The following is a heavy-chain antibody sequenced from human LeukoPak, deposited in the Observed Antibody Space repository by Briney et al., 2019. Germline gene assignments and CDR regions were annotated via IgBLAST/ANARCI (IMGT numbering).Heavy chain of an antibody. CDR2: IYSGGST. J-gene: IGHJ5*02. Sequence: GGSLRLSCAASGFTVSSNYMSWVRQAPGKGLEWVSVIYSGGSTYYADSVKGRFTISRDNSKNTLYLQMNSLRAEDTAVYYCARDFRSYSSSWYNWFDPWGQGTLVTVSS. CDR1: GFTVSSNY. D-gene: IGHD6-13*01. V-gene: IGHV3-53*01. CDR3: ARDFRSYSSSWYNWFDP.